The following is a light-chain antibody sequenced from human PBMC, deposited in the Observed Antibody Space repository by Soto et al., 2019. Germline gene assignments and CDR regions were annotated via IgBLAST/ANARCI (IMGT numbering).Light chain of an antibody. J-gene: IGKJ2*01. V-gene: IGKV1-39*01. CDR3: QQSYITPYT. CDR2: AAS. Sequence: DIQMTQCPSSLSASVGDTVTITCRASQSISVHLNWYQQKPGKVPKLLIYAASNLQSGVPLRFSGSGSETDFALTISSLQPEDFATYYYQQSYITPYTFGQGTKLEIK. CDR1: QSISVH.